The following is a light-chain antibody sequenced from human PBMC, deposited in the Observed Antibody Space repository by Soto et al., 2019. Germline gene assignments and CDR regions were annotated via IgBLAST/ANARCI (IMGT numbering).Light chain of an antibody. V-gene: IGKV3-15*01. CDR1: QSVATK. Sequence: ETVMTQSPATLSVSPGERATLSCRASQSVATKLAWYQQKVGQAPRLLIYDASVRSTGIPGRFSGSGSGTEFTLTINNLQSEDFAIYYCQQYNNWPPWTFGQGTNVEIK. CDR2: DAS. J-gene: IGKJ1*01. CDR3: QQYNNWPPWT.